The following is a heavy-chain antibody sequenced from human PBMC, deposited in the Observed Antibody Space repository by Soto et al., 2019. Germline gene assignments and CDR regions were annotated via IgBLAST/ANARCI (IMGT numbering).Heavy chain of an antibody. CDR2: INAYNGNT. D-gene: IGHD3-16*01. CDR3: AMVDVYVTPSPQDV. CDR1: GYSFTTYG. J-gene: IGHJ6*02. Sequence: ASVKVSCKASGYSFTTYGIVWARQAPGQGLEWMGWINAYNGNTNYAQNLQGRLTLTTDTSTTTAYMELRSLRSNDTAIYYCAMVDVYVTPSPQDVWGQGTTVTVSS. V-gene: IGHV1-18*01.